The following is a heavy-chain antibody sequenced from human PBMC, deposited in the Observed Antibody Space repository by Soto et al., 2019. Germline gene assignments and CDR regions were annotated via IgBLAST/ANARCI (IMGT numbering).Heavy chain of an antibody. CDR2: IWFDGVTK. J-gene: IGHJ3*02. CDR3: ARDGGDRNGYHDAFDI. CDR1: GFTFSSYG. D-gene: IGHD3-22*01. Sequence: GGSLRLSCAASGFTFSSYGMHWVRQAPGKGLEWVAVIWFDGVTKYYADSVKGRFTISRDSSKNTLYLQMNSLRGEDTAVYYCARDGGDRNGYHDAFDIWGQGTMVTVSS. V-gene: IGHV3-33*01.